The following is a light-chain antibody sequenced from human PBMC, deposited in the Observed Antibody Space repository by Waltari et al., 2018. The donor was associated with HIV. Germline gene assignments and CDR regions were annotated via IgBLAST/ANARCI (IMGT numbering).Light chain of an antibody. CDR1: ISHIGANFD. V-gene: IGLV1-40*01. J-gene: IGLJ1*01. CDR3: QSFDNSLNGYV. CDR2: GNS. Sequence: QSVLTQPPSLSGAPGQRVTISCTGSISHIGANFDVPWYQVLPGTAPKLLIFGNSNRPSGVPDRFSGSKSGTSASLAITGLQPEDEAEYFCQSFDNSLNGYVFGTGTTVIVL.